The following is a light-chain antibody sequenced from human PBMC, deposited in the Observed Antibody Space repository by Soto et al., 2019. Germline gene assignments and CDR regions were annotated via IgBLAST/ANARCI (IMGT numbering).Light chain of an antibody. J-gene: IGKJ4*01. Sequence: EIVLMQSPGTLSLSPGERATLSCRARQSVSSSYLAWYQQKPGQAPRLLIFGASSRATGIPDRFSGSGSGTDFTLTINRLEPEDFAVYYCQQYGSSPLTFGGGTKVEI. CDR2: GAS. CDR3: QQYGSSPLT. V-gene: IGKV3-20*01. CDR1: QSVSSSY.